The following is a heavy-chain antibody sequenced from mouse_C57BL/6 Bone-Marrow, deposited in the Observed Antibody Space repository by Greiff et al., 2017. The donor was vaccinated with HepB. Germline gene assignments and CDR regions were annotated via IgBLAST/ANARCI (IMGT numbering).Heavy chain of an antibody. D-gene: IGHD1-1*01. V-gene: IGHV7-3*01. J-gene: IGHJ2*01. Sequence: DVKLVESGGGLVQPGGSLSLSCAASGFTFTDYYMSWVRQPPGKALEWLGFIRNKANGYTTEYSASVKGRFTSSSDNSQSILYLQMNALRAEDSATYYCARSSYYYGSEENYFDYWGQGTTLTVSS. CDR2: IRNKANGYTT. CDR3: ARSSYYYGSEENYFDY. CDR1: GFTFTDYY.